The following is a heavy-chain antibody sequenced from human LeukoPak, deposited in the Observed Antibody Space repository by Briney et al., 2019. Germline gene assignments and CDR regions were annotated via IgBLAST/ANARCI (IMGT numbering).Heavy chain of an antibody. CDR1: GFTFSSYS. V-gene: IGHV3-21*01. CDR3: ARDRGEYSSGWYDYYYMDV. CDR2: ISSSSGYI. J-gene: IGHJ6*03. Sequence: PGGSLRLSCAASGFTFSSYSMNWVRQAPGKGLEWVLSISSSSGYIYYADSVKGRFTISRDNAKNSLYLQMNSLRTEDTAVYYCARDRGEYSSGWYDYYYMDVWGKGTTVTVSS. D-gene: IGHD6-19*01.